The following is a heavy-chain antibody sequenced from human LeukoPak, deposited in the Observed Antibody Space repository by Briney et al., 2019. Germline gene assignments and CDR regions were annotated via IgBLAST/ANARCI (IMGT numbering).Heavy chain of an antibody. CDR2: ISRSGSST. CDR3: AKCLGSGWYASSD. V-gene: IGHV3-23*01. CDR1: GFTFSTYA. J-gene: IGHJ4*02. D-gene: IGHD6-13*01. Sequence: GGSLRLSCAASGFTFSTYAMTWVRQAPGKGLECVSVISRSGSSTHYADSVTGRFTISRDNSKNTLYLQMNSLRAEDTAVYYCAKCLGSGWYASSDWGQGTLVTVSS.